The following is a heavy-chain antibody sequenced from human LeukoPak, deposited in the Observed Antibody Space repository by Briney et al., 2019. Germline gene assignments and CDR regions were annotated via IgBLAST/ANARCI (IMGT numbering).Heavy chain of an antibody. CDR3: ARGDYSSWYGFDY. CDR2: TYYRSKWYT. V-gene: IGHV6-1*01. J-gene: IGHJ4*02. Sequence: SQTLSLTCAISGDSVSSNSAAWNWIRQSPSRGLEWLGRTYYRSKWYTDYVISVKSRITINPDTSKNQFSLQLNSVTPEDAAVYYCARGDYSSWYGFDYWGQGTLVTVSS. D-gene: IGHD6-13*01. CDR1: GDSVSSNSAA.